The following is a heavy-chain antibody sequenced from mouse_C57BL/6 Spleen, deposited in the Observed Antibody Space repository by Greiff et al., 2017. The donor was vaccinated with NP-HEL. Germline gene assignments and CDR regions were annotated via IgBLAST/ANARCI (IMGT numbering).Heavy chain of an antibody. D-gene: IGHD1-3*01. CDR1: GFSLTSYG. J-gene: IGHJ2*01. Sequence: QVQLKESGPGLVAPSQSLSITCTVSGFSLTSYGVHWVRQPPGKGLEWLGVIWAGGSTNYNSAPMSRLCISTDNFKSQVFLKMNSRQTDDTAMYYCSRLEDIWGQGTTLTVSS. V-gene: IGHV2-9*02. CDR2: IWAGGST. CDR3: SRLEDI.